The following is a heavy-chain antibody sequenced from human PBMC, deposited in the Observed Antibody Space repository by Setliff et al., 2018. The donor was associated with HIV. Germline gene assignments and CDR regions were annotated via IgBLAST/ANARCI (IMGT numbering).Heavy chain of an antibody. V-gene: IGHV6-1*01. D-gene: IGHD1-1*01. Sequence: SETLSLTCAISGDFVSSDRAAWNWIRQSPSRGLEWLGRTYYNSRWNDDYAASVESRITIASDTSKNQLSLHLTSVTPEDAAVYYCARVFRNLPDYWGQGTLVTVSS. CDR1: GDFVSSDRAA. J-gene: IGHJ4*02. CDR3: ARVFRNLPDY. CDR2: TYYNSRWND.